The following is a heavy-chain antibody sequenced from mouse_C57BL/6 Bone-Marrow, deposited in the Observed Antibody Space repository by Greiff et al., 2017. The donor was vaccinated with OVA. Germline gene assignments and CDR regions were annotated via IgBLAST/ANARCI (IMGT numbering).Heavy chain of an antibody. Sequence: EVKVVESGPVLVKPGASVKMSCKASGYTFTDYYMNWVKQSHGKSLEWIGVINPYNGGTSYNQKFKGKATLTVDKSSSTAYMELNSLTSEDSAVYYCAQRGYDYDDYFDYWGQGTTLTVSS. CDR3: AQRGYDYDDYFDY. J-gene: IGHJ2*01. CDR1: GYTFTDYY. CDR2: INPYNGGT. V-gene: IGHV1-19*01. D-gene: IGHD2-4*01.